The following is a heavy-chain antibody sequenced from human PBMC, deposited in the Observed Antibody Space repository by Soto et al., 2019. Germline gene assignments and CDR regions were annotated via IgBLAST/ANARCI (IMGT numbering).Heavy chain of an antibody. V-gene: IGHV4-34*01. CDR2: INHSGST. CDR1: GGSFSGYY. J-gene: IGHJ4*02. D-gene: IGHD2-15*01. CDR3: ARLPPISRYCSGGSCYGY. Sequence: ASETLSLTCAVYGGSFSGYYWSWIRQPPGKGLEWIGEINHSGSTNYNPSLKSRVTISVDTSKNQFSLKLSSVTAADTAVYYCARLPPISRYCSGGSCYGYWGQGTLVTVSS.